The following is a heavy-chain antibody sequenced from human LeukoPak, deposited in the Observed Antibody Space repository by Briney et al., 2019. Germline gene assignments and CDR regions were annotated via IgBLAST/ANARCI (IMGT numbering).Heavy chain of an antibody. CDR3: ARYDYSNYVGYYDH. J-gene: IGHJ4*02. D-gene: IGHD4-11*01. CDR1: GFMFSAYE. Sequence: AGGSLRLSCAASGFMFSAYEMSGVRQAPGKGLEWVSGINWNGGSTDYADSVKGRFTISRDNAKNSLYLQMNSLRAEDTALYYCARYDYSNYVGYYDHWGQGTLVTVSS. CDR2: INWNGGST. V-gene: IGHV3-20*04.